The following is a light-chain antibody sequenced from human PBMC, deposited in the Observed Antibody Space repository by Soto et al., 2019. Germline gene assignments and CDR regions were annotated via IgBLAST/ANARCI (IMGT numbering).Light chain of an antibody. V-gene: IGKV3-15*01. CDR2: GAS. Sequence: EIVRTQSPATLSVSPGERATLSCRASQSVSNNLAWYQQKPGQAPRLLIYGASTRATGIPARFSGSGSGTEFTLTISGLEPDDFAMHYCQHYVSSGRFAPGTKKAIK. J-gene: IGKJ3*01. CDR3: QHYVSSGR. CDR1: QSVSNN.